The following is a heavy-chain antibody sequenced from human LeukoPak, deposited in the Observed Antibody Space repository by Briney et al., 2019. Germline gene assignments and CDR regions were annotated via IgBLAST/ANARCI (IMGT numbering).Heavy chain of an antibody. V-gene: IGHV5-51*01. J-gene: IGHJ4*02. CDR3: ARTRSSAYYSDFDY. D-gene: IGHD6-19*01. CDR2: IFPGDSDT. CDR1: GYSFTSYW. Sequence: GESLKISCKGSGYSFTSYWIGWVRRMPGKGLEWMGIIFPGDSDTRYSPSFQGQVTISADKSISTAYLQWSSLKASDTAMYYCARTRSSAYYSDFDYWGQGTLVTVSS.